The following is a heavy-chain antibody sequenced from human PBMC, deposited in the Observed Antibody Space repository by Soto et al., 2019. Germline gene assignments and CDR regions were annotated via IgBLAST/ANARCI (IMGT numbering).Heavy chain of an antibody. J-gene: IGHJ6*02. CDR3: ATQFHHCGGDCYRRPYFGMDV. CDR1: GYTFTGYY. V-gene: IGHV1-2*02. D-gene: IGHD2-21*02. Sequence: QVQLVQSGSEVKEPGASVKVSCKASGYTFTGYYVLWVRQAPGQGPECMGWINPYTGGTNYAQKFQGRVPMTRATSISPAYMELSKLISDDTAGYYCATQFHHCGGDCYRRPYFGMDVWGQGTTVTVSS. CDR2: INPYTGGT.